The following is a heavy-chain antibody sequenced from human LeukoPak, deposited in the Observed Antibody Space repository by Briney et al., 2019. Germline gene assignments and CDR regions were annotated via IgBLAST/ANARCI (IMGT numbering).Heavy chain of an antibody. CDR3: ARHYYGSGVTLDY. CDR2: IDPSDSYT. CDR1: GYSFTSYW. D-gene: IGHD3-10*01. V-gene: IGHV5-10-1*01. J-gene: IGHJ4*02. Sequence: GESLKISCKGSGYSFTSYWITWVRQMPGKGLEWMGRIDPSDSYTNYSPSFQGHVTISADKSISTPYLQWSSLKASDTAMYYCARHYYGSGVTLDYWGQGTLVTVSS.